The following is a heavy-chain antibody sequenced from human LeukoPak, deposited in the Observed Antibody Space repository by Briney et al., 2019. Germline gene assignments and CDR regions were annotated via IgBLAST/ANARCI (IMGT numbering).Heavy chain of an antibody. J-gene: IGHJ4*02. CDR2: ISSTGTYI. Sequence: GGSLRLSCAASGFTFSSYSMNWVRQAPGKGLEWVSSISSTGTYIYYADSVKGRLTISRDNAKNSLYVQINSLRAEDTAIYYCAKDAANYPFFFGFWGQGTPVTVSS. CDR1: GFTFSSYS. CDR3: AKDAANYPFFFGF. D-gene: IGHD4/OR15-4a*01. V-gene: IGHV3-21*04.